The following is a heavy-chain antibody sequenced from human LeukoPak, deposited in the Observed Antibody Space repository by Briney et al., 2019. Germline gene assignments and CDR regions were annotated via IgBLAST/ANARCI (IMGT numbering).Heavy chain of an antibody. V-gene: IGHV4-39*01. D-gene: IGHD2-2*01. CDR2: IYYRGST. J-gene: IGHJ5*02. Sequence: SETLSLTCTASGGSISSSPYYWGWIRQPTGQGLVWIGTIYYRGSTYSNPSLNSRVTISLDTSKNQFSLRLRSVTAADTALYYCARHYLSDGILSTFDPWGQGTLVTVSS. CDR1: GGSISSSPYY. CDR3: ARHYLSDGILSTFDP.